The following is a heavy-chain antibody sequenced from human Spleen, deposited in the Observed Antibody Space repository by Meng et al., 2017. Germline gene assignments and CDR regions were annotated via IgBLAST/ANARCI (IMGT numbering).Heavy chain of an antibody. CDR2: INSSGST. Sequence: VQVQLSGLGRVMPSRTRSLQCSCRVTSISSVGYYWAWISQLPGKGLEWIGYINSSGSTYNYPPIKSRLTTSVNTSQNQFALKLISVTTADTTVVYCCRDRVGDTAAQFDYWGQGTLVTVSS. D-gene: IGHD1-26*01. CDR1: VTSISSVGYY. J-gene: IGHJ4*02. CDR3: CRDRVGDTAAQFDY. V-gene: IGHV4-31*02.